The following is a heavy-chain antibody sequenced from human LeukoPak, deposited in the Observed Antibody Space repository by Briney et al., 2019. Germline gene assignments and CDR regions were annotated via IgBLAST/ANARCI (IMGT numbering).Heavy chain of an antibody. J-gene: IGHJ3*02. V-gene: IGHV6-1*01. CDR3: ARGGLVRGSITSMIAFDI. CDR2: IYYMSKGYN. Sequence: SQTLSLTCDISGDSVSSNSYCLNWMGQSPSRGLEWLGRIYYMSKGYNDYGVSVGGRISINPDSYKTQSSLKLNSVTPEDTAVYYCARGGLVRGSITSMIAFDIWGQGTIITVSS. CDR1: GDSVSSNSYC. D-gene: IGHD3-10*01.